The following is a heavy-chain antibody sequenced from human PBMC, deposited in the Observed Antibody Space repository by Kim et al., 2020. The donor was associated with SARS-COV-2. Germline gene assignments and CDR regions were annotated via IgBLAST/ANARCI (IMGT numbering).Heavy chain of an antibody. D-gene: IGHD3-16*01. Sequence: SETLSLTCTVSGGSVSSGSYYWSWIRQPPGKGLEWIGYIYYSGSTNYNPSLKSRVTISVDTSKNQFSLKLSSVTAADTAVYYCARDALGGGVGFDYWGQGTLVTVSS. CDR1: GGSVSSGSYY. V-gene: IGHV4-61*01. CDR3: ARDALGGGVGFDY. J-gene: IGHJ4*02. CDR2: IYYSGST.